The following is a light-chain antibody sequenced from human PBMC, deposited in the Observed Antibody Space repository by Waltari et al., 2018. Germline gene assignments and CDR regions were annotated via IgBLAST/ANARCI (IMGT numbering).Light chain of an antibody. Sequence: QSALTQPASVSGSPGQSITISCTGTSSDIVNYNFVSWYQQHPGKAPKLIIYDVSNRPSGVSNRFSGSWSGNTASLTISGLQAEDEADYYCNSYTTGSTLTVIFGGGTKLTVL. CDR1: SSDIVNYNF. J-gene: IGLJ2*01. V-gene: IGLV2-14*03. CDR2: DVS. CDR3: NSYTTGSTLTVI.